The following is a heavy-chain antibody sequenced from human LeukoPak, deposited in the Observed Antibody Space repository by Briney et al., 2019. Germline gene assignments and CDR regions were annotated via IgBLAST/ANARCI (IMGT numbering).Heavy chain of an antibody. J-gene: IGHJ4*02. CDR3: ARFSGWYLGGDY. D-gene: IGHD6-19*01. CDR1: GGSISSYY. CDR2: IYYSGST. Sequence: SETLSLTCTVSGGSISSYYWSWIRQPPGKGLEWIGYIYYSGSTNYNPSLKSRVTISVDTSKNQFSLKLSSLTVADTAVYYCARFSGWYLGGDYWGQGTLVTVSS. V-gene: IGHV4-59*12.